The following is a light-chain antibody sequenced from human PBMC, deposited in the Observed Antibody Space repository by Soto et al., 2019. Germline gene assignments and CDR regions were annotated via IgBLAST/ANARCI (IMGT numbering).Light chain of an antibody. J-gene: IGKJ4*01. V-gene: IGKV1-6*01. CDR1: QGIGND. Sequence: IQMTQSPSSLSASVGDRVTITCRASQGIGNDLGWYQQKPGKAPKRLIYSASSLQSGVPSRFSGSGSGTEFSLTISNLQPDDSATYYCLQDYNYPLTFGRGTKVDIK. CDR3: LQDYNYPLT. CDR2: SAS.